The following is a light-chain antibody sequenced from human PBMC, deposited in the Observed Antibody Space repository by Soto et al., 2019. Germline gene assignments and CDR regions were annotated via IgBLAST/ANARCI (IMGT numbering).Light chain of an antibody. CDR2: KSS. CDR1: QSISSW. Sequence: DIPMTQSPSTLSASVGDRVTITCRASQSISSWLAWYQQKPGKPPKLLIYKSSSLKSGVPSRFSGSGSGTEFTLTISSLQPDDFATYYCQEYKSYSTFGQGTKLEIK. V-gene: IGKV1-5*03. CDR3: QEYKSYST. J-gene: IGKJ2*01.